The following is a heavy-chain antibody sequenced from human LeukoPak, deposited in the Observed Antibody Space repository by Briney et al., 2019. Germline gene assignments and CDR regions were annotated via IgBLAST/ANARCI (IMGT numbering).Heavy chain of an antibody. D-gene: IGHD3/OR15-3a*01. CDR3: ARQGFDLGFDY. J-gene: IGHJ4*01. CDR1: GFSFSRYY. V-gene: IGHV3-66*04. CDR2: LFSGGDT. Sequence: GGSLRLSCTASGFSFSRYYMSWVRQAPGKGLEWISVLFSGGDTYYADSVKDRFGVSRDSSSETLFLQMNSLRVDDTAVYYCARQGFDLGFDYWGHGTTVTVSS.